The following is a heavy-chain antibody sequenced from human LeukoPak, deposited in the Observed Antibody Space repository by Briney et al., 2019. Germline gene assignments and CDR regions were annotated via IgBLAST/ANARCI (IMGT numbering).Heavy chain of an antibody. J-gene: IGHJ4*02. CDR2: VSGTGSYI. CDR1: GFTFRDYT. V-gene: IGHV3-21*01. Sequence: GGSLRLSCAASGFTFRDYTMNWVRQAPGKGLEWISSVSGTGSYIFYTDSLKGRFTISRDNAKNSLYLQMNSLRAEDTAVYYCARGNNWSGSGTSYYFDDWGQGTLVTVSS. D-gene: IGHD3-10*01. CDR3: ARGNNWSGSGTSYYFDD.